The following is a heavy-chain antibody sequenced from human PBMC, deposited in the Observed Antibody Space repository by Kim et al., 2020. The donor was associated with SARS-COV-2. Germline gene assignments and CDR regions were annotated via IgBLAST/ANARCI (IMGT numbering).Heavy chain of an antibody. Sequence: GGSLRLSCAASGFTFSSYAMSWVRQAPGKGLEWVSAISGSGGSTYYADSVKGRFTISRDNSKNTLYLQMNSLRAEDTAVYYCAKGDFIAARPDAEYFQHWGQGTLVTVSS. D-gene: IGHD6-6*01. V-gene: IGHV3-23*01. CDR1: GFTFSSYA. CDR2: ISGSGGST. CDR3: AKGDFIAARPDAEYFQH. J-gene: IGHJ1*01.